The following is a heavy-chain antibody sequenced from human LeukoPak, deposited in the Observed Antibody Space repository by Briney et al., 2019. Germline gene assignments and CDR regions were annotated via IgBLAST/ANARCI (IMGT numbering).Heavy chain of an antibody. Sequence: SETLSLTCAVSGYSISSGYYRGWIRQPPGKGLEWIGSIYHSGSTYYNPSLKSRVTISVDTSKNQFSLKLSSVTAADTAVYYCARHWQWLRSFAGPFDIWGQGTMVTVSS. J-gene: IGHJ3*02. CDR2: IYHSGST. D-gene: IGHD5-12*01. CDR1: GYSISSGYY. V-gene: IGHV4-38-2*01. CDR3: ARHWQWLRSFAGPFDI.